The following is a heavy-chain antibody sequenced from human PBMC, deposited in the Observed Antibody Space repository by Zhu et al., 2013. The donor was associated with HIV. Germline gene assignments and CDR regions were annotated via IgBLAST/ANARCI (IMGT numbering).Heavy chain of an antibody. D-gene: IGHD1-26*01. CDR3: ARDPREWELLYVSVGMDV. Sequence: QVQLVQSGAEVKKPGASVKVSCKASGYTFTSYGISWVRQAPGQGLEWMGWISAYNGNTNYAQKLQGRVTMTTDTSTSTAYMELRSLRSDDTAVYYCARDPREWELLYVSVGMDVWGQGTTVTVSS. J-gene: IGHJ6*02. CDR2: ISAYNGNT. V-gene: IGHV1-18*04. CDR1: GYTFTSYG.